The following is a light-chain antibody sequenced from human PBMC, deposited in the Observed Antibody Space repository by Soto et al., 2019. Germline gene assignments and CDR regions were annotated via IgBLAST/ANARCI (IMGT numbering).Light chain of an antibody. Sequence: DIQMTQSTSSLSASVGDRVTITCRASQSIYSSLNWYHQKPGKAPKLLIYAASNLQSGVPSRFSGSVSGTDFTLSISSLQPVDFATYYCQQSYSAPYTFGQGTKLEI. CDR2: AAS. V-gene: IGKV1-39*01. CDR3: QQSYSAPYT. CDR1: QSIYSS. J-gene: IGKJ2*01.